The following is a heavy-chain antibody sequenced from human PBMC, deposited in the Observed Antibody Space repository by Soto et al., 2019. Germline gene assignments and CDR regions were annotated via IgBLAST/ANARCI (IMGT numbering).Heavy chain of an antibody. D-gene: IGHD6-13*01. CDR3: AREGVYSSSWY. Sequence: EVQLVESGGGLVQPGGSLRLSCAASGFTFSSYWMSWVRQAQGKGLEWVANIKQDGSEKYYVDSVKGRFTISRDNAKNSLYLQMNSLRAEDTAVYSCAREGVYSSSWYWGQGTLVTVSS. V-gene: IGHV3-7*01. J-gene: IGHJ4*02. CDR2: IKQDGSEK. CDR1: GFTFSSYW.